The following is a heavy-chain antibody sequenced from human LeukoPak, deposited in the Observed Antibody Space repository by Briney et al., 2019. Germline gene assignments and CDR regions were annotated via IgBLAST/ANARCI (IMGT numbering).Heavy chain of an antibody. V-gene: IGHV3-48*03. CDR1: GFTFSSYE. Sequence: GGSLRLSCAASGFTFSSYEMNWVRQAPGRGLEWVSYISDSGRTIYYADSVKGRFTISRDSAKNSLYLQMTSLRAEDTAVYYCARSEFEAFDMWGQGTMVTVSS. CDR2: ISDSGRTI. D-gene: IGHD3-10*01. CDR3: ARSEFEAFDM. J-gene: IGHJ3*02.